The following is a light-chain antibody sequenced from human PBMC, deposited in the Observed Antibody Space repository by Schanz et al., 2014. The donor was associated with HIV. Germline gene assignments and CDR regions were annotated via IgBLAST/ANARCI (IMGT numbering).Light chain of an antibody. CDR3: QQYNDWPPIT. CDR1: QSISPW. V-gene: IGKV1-5*03. CDR2: EAS. Sequence: DVQMTQSPSTLSASVGDRVTITCRATQSISPWLAWYQQKPGKAPKLLINEASSLQSGVPSRFSGSGSGTEVTLTISGLQPDDFAVYYCQQYNDWPPITFGQGTRLEIK. J-gene: IGKJ5*01.